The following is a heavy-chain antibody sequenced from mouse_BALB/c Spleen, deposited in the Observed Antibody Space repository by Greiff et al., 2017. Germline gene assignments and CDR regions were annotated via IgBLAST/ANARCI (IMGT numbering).Heavy chain of an antibody. CDR2: IRNKANGYTT. Sequence: EVHLVESGGGLVQPGGSLRLSCATSGFTFTDYYMSWVRQPPGKALEWLGFIRNKANGYTTEYSASVKGRFTISRDNSQSILYLQMNTLRAEDSATYYCARDSGYYVYWGQGTLVTVSA. J-gene: IGHJ3*01. CDR1: GFTFTDYY. V-gene: IGHV7-3*02. D-gene: IGHD2-3*01. CDR3: ARDSGYYVY.